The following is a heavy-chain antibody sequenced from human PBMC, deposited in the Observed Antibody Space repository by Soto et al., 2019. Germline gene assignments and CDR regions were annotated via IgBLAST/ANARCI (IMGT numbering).Heavy chain of an antibody. CDR3: ARGGGVGVAGSAAFDM. Sequence: QLHLVQSGAVVKKPGASVTVSCSASGYPVTAYYMHWVRQAPGRGLEWMGGINPATGAAKYTQTCQGGVTLTRDASTSTVFMDPSGLTSEDTAVFYCARGGGVGVAGSAAFDMWGQGTLVTVSS. CDR2: INPATGAA. V-gene: IGHV1-2*02. CDR1: GYPVTAYY. J-gene: IGHJ3*02. D-gene: IGHD3-3*01.